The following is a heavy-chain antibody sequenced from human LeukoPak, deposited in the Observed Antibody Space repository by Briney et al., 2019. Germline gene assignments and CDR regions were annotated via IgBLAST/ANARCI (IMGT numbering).Heavy chain of an antibody. CDR3: AREYESSGWYSKGSFDY. Sequence: PSGTLSLTYAVSSDSISSNNWWNLVRQAPGKGLEWIGEIYHSGITEYNPSLRSRVTISVDKSKNQFSLKLNSVTAADTAVYYCAREYESSGWYSKGSFDYWGQGILVTVSS. CDR1: SDSISSNNW. D-gene: IGHD6-19*01. V-gene: IGHV4-4*02. CDR2: IYHSGIT. J-gene: IGHJ4*02.